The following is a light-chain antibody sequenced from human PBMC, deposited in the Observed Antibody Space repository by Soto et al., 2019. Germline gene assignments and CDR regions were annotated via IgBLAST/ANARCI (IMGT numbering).Light chain of an antibody. CDR3: QQSHSTPPT. Sequence: IQMTQSPSSLSASVGDRVTITCRASQTISSYLNWYQQKPGKAPKLLIYAASSLQSGVPSRFSGSGSGTDFTLTISSLQPEDFVAYYCQQSHSTPPTFGQGTKVEIK. CDR2: AAS. CDR1: QTISSY. V-gene: IGKV1-39*01. J-gene: IGKJ1*01.